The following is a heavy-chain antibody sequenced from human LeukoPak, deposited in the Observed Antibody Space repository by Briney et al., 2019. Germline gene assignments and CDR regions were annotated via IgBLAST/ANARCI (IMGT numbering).Heavy chain of an antibody. CDR2: IYYSGST. CDR1: GGSISSYY. V-gene: IGHV4-59*01. D-gene: IGHD1-26*01. CDR3: ARVGHDSGTYLYYFDY. J-gene: IGHJ4*02. Sequence: SETLSLTCTVSGGSISSYYWSWIRQSPGKGLEWIGYIYYSGSTNYNPSLKSRVTISVDTSKNQFSLKLSSVTAADTAVYCCARVGHDSGTYLYYFDYWGQGTLVTVSS.